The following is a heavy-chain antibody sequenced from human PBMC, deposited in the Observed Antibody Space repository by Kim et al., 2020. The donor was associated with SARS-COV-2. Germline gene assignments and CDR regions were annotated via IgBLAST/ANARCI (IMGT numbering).Heavy chain of an antibody. CDR2: IRSKAYGGTT. CDR1: GFTFGDYA. Sequence: GGSLRLSCTASGFTFGDYAMSWFRQAPGKGLEWVGFIRSKAYGGTTEYAASVKGRFTISRDDSKSIAYLQMNSLKTEDTALYYCTRDRKWLRRQFDYWGQGTLVTVSS. D-gene: IGHD5-12*01. CDR3: TRDRKWLRRQFDY. J-gene: IGHJ4*02. V-gene: IGHV3-49*03.